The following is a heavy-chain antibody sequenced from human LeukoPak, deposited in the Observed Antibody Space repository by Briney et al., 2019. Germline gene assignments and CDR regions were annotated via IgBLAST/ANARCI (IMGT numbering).Heavy chain of an antibody. CDR1: GFNFSNFG. CDR2: ISYDGSNK. V-gene: IGHV3-30*03. D-gene: IGHD6-19*01. CDR3: ARDRDSSGWYEGFDY. J-gene: IGHJ4*02. Sequence: PSGGSLRLSCAASGFNFSNFGMHWIRQAPDKGLEWVAVISYDGSNKYYADSVKGRFTISRDNSKNTLYLQMNSLRADDTAVYYCARDRDSSGWYEGFDYWGQGTLVTVSS.